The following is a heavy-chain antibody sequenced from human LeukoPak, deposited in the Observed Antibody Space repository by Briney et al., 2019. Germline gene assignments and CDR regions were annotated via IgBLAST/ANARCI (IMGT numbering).Heavy chain of an antibody. V-gene: IGHV3-23*01. J-gene: IGHJ5*02. CDR3: AKREKIVVVPAADFDP. CDR2: ISGSGGST. CDR1: GFTFSSYA. Sequence: GGSLRLSCAASGFTFSSYAMSWVRQAPGKGLEWVPAISGSGGSTYYADSVKGRFTISRDNSKNTLYLQMNSLRAEDTAVYYCAKREKIVVVPAADFDPWGQGTLVTVSS. D-gene: IGHD2-2*01.